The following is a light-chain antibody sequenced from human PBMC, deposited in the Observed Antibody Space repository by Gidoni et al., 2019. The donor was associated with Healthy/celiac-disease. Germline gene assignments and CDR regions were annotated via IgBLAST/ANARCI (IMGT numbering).Light chain of an antibody. Sequence: ELVLTQSPAPLSLSPGERATLSCRASQSVRSYLAWYQQNPGQAPRLLIYDASNRATGIPARFSGSGSGTDFTLTISSLEPEDFAVYYCQQRSNWPRLTFGGGTKVEIK. CDR2: DAS. CDR3: QQRSNWPRLT. V-gene: IGKV3-11*01. CDR1: QSVRSY. J-gene: IGKJ4*01.